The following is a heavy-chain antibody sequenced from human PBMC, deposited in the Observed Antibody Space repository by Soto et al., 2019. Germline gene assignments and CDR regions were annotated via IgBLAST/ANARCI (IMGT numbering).Heavy chain of an antibody. CDR1: GGSISSYY. Sequence: SETLSLTCTVSGGSISSYYWSWIRQPPGKGLEWIGYIYYSGSTNYNPSLKSRVTISVDTSKNQFSLKLSSVTAADTAVYYCASSAGYSSSWYSYYYYGMDVWGQGTTVTV. J-gene: IGHJ6*02. D-gene: IGHD6-13*01. V-gene: IGHV4-59*01. CDR3: ASSAGYSSSWYSYYYYGMDV. CDR2: IYYSGST.